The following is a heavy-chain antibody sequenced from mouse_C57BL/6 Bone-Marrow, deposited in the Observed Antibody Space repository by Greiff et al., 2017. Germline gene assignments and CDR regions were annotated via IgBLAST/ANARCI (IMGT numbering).Heavy chain of an antibody. J-gene: IGHJ4*01. CDR3: ARCLRNGGYYGRDY. D-gene: IGHD1-1*01. CDR1: GYTFTSYW. CDR2: IHPNSGST. V-gene: IGHV1-64*01. Sequence: QVQLQQPGAELVKPGASVKLSCKASGYTFTSYWMHWVKQRPGQGLEWIGMIHPNSGSTNYNEKFKSKATLTVDKSSSTAYMQLSSLTSEDSAVYYCARCLRNGGYYGRDYWGQGTSVTVSS.